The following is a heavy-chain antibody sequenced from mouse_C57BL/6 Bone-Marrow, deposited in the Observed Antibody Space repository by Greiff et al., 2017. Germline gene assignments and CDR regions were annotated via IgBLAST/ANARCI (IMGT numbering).Heavy chain of an antibody. V-gene: IGHV1-58*01. Sequence: VQLQQSGAELVRPGSSVKMSCKTSGYTFTSYGINWVKQRPGQGLEWIGYIYIGNGYTEYNEKFKGKATLTSDTSSSTAYMQLSSLTSEDSAIYVSAREIYYYGSNYAMDYWGQGTSVTVSS. CDR2: IYIGNGYT. J-gene: IGHJ4*01. CDR3: AREIYYYGSNYAMDY. D-gene: IGHD1-1*01. CDR1: GYTFTSYG.